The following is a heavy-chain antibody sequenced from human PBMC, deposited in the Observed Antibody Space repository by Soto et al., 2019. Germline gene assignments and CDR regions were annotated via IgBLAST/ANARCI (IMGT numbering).Heavy chain of an antibody. CDR2: LYSGGRI. V-gene: IGHV3-53*01. D-gene: IGHD5-18*01. J-gene: IGHJ6*02. Sequence: GGSLRLSCAASGFTVSDNYITWVRQAPGRGLEWVSLLYSGGRIYYADSVKGRFTISRDTSKKTLYLQMNSRRTEDTAVYYCARSDPGYAYGLNVWGQGTTVTVSS. CDR3: ARSDPGYAYGLNV. CDR1: GFTVSDNY.